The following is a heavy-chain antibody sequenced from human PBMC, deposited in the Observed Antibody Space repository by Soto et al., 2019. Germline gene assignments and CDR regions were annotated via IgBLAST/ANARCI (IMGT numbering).Heavy chain of an antibody. J-gene: IGHJ4*02. CDR1: VGSISGYY. Sequence: PSETRSLTCTFSVGSISGYYWSWTRKPPGKELEWIGYIYYSGSTNYNPSLKSRVTISVDTSKNQFSLKLSSVTAADTAVYYCARGGYYDSSGYYPLLSFDYWGQGTLVTVSS. CDR2: IYYSGST. CDR3: ARGGYYDSSGYYPLLSFDY. V-gene: IGHV4-59*01. D-gene: IGHD3-22*01.